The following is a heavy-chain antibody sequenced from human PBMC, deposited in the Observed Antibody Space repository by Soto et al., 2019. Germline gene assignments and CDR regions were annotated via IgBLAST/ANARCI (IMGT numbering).Heavy chain of an antibody. CDR2: INAGNGNT. Sequence: QVPLVQSGAEVKKPGASVKVSCKASGYTFTSYAMHWVRQAPGQRLEWMGWINAGNGNTKYSQKFQGRVTITRDTSGGTAYRELSSLRSEGPAVYYFARGGGTYYYGMDVWGQGTTVTVSS. CDR3: ARGGGTYYYGMDV. J-gene: IGHJ6*02. V-gene: IGHV1-3*01. CDR1: GYTFTSYA. D-gene: IGHD3-16*01.